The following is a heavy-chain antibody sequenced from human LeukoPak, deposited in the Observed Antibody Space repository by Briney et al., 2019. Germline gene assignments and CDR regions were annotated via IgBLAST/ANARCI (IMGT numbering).Heavy chain of an antibody. CDR2: IIPIFGTA. V-gene: IGHV1-69*13. J-gene: IGHJ6*03. D-gene: IGHD1-26*01. CDR3: ASGAGSGRLYYYYYMDV. Sequence: ASVKVSCKASGGTFSSYAISWVRQAPGQGLEWMGGIIPIFGTANYAQKFQGRVSITADESTSTAYMELSSLRSEDTAVYYCASGAGSGRLYYYYYMDVWGKGTTVTVSS. CDR1: GGTFSSYA.